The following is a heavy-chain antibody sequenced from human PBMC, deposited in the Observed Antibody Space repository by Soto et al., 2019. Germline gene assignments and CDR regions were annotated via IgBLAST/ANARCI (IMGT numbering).Heavy chain of an antibody. CDR2: MYHTGSA. V-gene: IGHV4-30-2*01. CDR3: ARLKGTRYFDF. D-gene: IGHD3-10*01. CDR1: GASNTTGGYS. J-gene: IGHJ4*02. Sequence: SETLSLTCAVSGASNTTGGYSWSWMRQPPGNGLQWIGYMYHTGSANYNPSLKGRVTMSFDTSTNDFSLKLNSVTAADTAVYFCARLKGTRYFDFWGPGLLVTVSS.